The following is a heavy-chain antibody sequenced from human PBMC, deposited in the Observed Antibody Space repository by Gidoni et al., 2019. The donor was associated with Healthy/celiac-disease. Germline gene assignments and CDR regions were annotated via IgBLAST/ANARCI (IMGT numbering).Heavy chain of an antibody. CDR2: IYYSGST. CDR1: GGSISSYY. V-gene: IGHV4-59*01. CDR3: ARAIAAGTIGFDY. D-gene: IGHD6-13*01. J-gene: IGHJ4*02. Sequence: QVQLQESGPGLVKPSETLSLTCTVSGGSISSYYWSWIRQPPGKGLEWIGYIYYSGSTNYNPSLKSRVTISGDTSKNQFSLKLSSVTAADTAVYYCARAIAAGTIGFDYWGQGTLVTVSS.